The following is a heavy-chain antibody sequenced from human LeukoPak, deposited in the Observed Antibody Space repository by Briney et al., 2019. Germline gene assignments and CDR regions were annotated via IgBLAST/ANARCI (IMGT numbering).Heavy chain of an antibody. D-gene: IGHD4-17*01. CDR1: GYTFTGYY. CDR2: INPNSGGT. J-gene: IGHJ5*02. CDR3: ARGSVTTLPDLDP. Sequence: ASVKVSCKASGYTFTGYYMHWVRQAPGQGLEWMGWINPNSGGTNHAQKFQGRVTMTRDTSISTAYMELSRLRSDDTAVYYCARGSVTTLPDLDPWGQGTLVTVSS. V-gene: IGHV1-2*02.